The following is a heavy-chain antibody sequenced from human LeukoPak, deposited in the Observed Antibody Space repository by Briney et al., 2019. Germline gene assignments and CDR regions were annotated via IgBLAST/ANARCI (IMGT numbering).Heavy chain of an antibody. Sequence: ASVKVSCKASGYTFTSYAISWVRQAPGQGLEWMGWISIYNGNTNYAQKFQGRVTMTTDTSTSTAYMELSRLRSDDTAVYYCAQLELTTWGQGTLVTVSS. CDR2: ISIYNGNT. CDR3: AQLELTT. V-gene: IGHV1-18*01. J-gene: IGHJ5*02. D-gene: IGHD1-7*01. CDR1: GYTFTSYA.